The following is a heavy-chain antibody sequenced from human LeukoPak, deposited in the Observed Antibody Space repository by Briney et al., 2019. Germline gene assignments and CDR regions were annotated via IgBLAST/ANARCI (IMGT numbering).Heavy chain of an antibody. CDR2: INPNSGGT. CDR3: ARSRGDYYDSSAPDDAFDI. CDR1: GYTFTGYY. J-gene: IGHJ3*02. D-gene: IGHD3-22*01. Sequence: GASVKVSCKASGYTFTGYYMHWVRQAPGQGLEWMGWINPNSGGTNYAQKFQGWVTMTRDTSISTAYMELSRLRSDDTAVYYCARSRGDYYDSSAPDDAFDIWGQGTMVTVSS. V-gene: IGHV1-2*04.